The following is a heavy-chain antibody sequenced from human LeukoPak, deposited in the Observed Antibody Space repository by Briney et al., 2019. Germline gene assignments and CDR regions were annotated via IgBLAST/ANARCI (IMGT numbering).Heavy chain of an antibody. Sequence: SETLSLTCTVSGGSISSYYWSWIRQPPGKGLEWIGYIYYSGSTNYNPSLKSRVTISVDTSKNQFSLRLNSVTAADTAVYYCARDRSYDSTGYYNFDCWGQGTLVTVSS. J-gene: IGHJ4*02. CDR1: GGSISSYY. CDR2: IYYSGST. CDR3: ARDRSYDSTGYYNFDC. D-gene: IGHD3-22*01. V-gene: IGHV4-59*12.